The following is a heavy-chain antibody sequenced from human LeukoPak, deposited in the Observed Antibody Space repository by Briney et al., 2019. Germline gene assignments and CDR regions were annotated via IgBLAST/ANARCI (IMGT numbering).Heavy chain of an antibody. V-gene: IGHV3-53*01. J-gene: IGHJ4*02. CDR2: IYSGGST. D-gene: IGHD1-1*01. CDR1: GFTVSSNY. Sequence: GGSLRLSCAAPGFTVSSNYMSWVRQAAGKGLEWVSVIYSGGSTYYADSVKGRFTISRDNSKNTLYLQMNSLRAEDTAVYYCARGYMAGGLDYWGQGTLVTVSS. CDR3: ARGYMAGGLDY.